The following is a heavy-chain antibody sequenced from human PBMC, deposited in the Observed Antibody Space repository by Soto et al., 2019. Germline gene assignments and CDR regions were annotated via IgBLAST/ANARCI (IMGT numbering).Heavy chain of an antibody. V-gene: IGHV3-9*01. Sequence: PGGSLRLSCAASGFTFDDYAMHWVRQAPGKGLEWVSGISWNSDSIGYADSVKGRFTISRDNAKKSLYLQMNSLRAEDTALYYCASGRGYDILTGYYPYFDYWGQGTLVTSPQ. CDR2: ISWNSDSI. CDR1: GFTFDDYA. D-gene: IGHD3-9*01. CDR3: ASGRGYDILTGYYPYFDY. J-gene: IGHJ4*02.